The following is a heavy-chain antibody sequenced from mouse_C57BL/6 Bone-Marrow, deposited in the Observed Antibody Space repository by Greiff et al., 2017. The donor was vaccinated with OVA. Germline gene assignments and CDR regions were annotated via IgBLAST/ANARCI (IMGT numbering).Heavy chain of an antibody. J-gene: IGHJ4*01. CDR2: IDPENGDT. CDR1: GFNIKDDY. D-gene: IGHD2-2*01. V-gene: IGHV14-4*01. CDR3: TTGYNYYAMDY. Sequence: SGAELVRPGASVKLSCTASGFNIKDDYMHWVKQRPEQGLEWMGWIDPENGDTEYASKFQGKATITADTSSNTAYLQLSSLTSEDTAVYYCTTGYNYYAMDYWGQGTSVTVSS.